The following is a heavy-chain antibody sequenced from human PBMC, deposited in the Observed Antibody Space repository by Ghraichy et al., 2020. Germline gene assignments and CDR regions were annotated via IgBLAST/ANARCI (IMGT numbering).Heavy chain of an antibody. CDR3: ALDYGGNSD. Sequence: SQTLSLTCGVYGGSFSGYYQNWIRQPPGKGLEWIGEINHSGNTNYNPSLKSRVTISVDTSKNQFSLKLSSVTTADTAVYYCALDYGGNSDWGQRTLVTVSS. V-gene: IGHV4-34*01. CDR1: GGSFSGYY. CDR2: INHSGNT. J-gene: IGHJ4*02. D-gene: IGHD4-23*01.